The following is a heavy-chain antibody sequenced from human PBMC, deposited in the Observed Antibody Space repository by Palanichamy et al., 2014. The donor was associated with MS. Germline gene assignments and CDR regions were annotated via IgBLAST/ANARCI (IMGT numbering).Heavy chain of an antibody. CDR2: INQDGSEE. D-gene: IGHD2-15*01. CDR3: ARDIGWLSSEYYFNAMDV. Sequence: EVQLVESGGGLVHPGGSLRLSCAASGFTFSTYWMTWVRQAPGKGLQWVANINQDGSEENYVDSVRGRFTISRDNAKNSVYLQMNSLRAEDTALYYCARDIGWLSSEYYFNAMDVWGQGTTVTVSS. V-gene: IGHV3-7*01. CDR1: GFTFSTYW. J-gene: IGHJ6*02.